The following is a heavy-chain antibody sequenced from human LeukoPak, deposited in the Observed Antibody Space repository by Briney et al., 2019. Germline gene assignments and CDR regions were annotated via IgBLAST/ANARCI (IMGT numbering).Heavy chain of an antibody. V-gene: IGHV3-48*02. CDR2: ISSSSSTI. CDR1: GFTFSSYS. J-gene: IGHJ4*02. CDR3: ARGVVVVAAREFDY. D-gene: IGHD2-15*01. Sequence: PGGSLRLSRAASGFTFSSYSMNWVRQAPGKELEWVSYISSSSSTIYYADSVKGRFTISRDNAKNSLYLQMNSLRDEDTAEYYCARGVVVVAAREFDYWGQGTLVTVSS.